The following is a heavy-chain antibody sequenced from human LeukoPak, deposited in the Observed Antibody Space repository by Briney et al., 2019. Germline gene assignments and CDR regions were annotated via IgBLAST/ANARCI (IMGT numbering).Heavy chain of an antibody. CDR2: INQDGSEK. J-gene: IGHJ4*02. CDR1: GFTFSSYW. CDR3: VRSSGDY. Sequence: GGSLRLSCAASGFTFSSYWMTWVRQAPGKGLEWVANINQDGSEKYFVDSVKGRFTISRDHAKNSLYLQMNSLRAEDTAVYYCVRSSGDYWGQGTLVTVSS. D-gene: IGHD6-25*01. V-gene: IGHV3-7*01.